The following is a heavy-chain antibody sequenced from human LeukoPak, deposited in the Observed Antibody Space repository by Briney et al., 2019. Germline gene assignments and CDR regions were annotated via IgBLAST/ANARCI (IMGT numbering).Heavy chain of an antibody. J-gene: IGHJ4*02. Sequence: PSGTLSLTCGVSGGSITNTNYWTWVRQPPGKGLEWIGEFNLQGSTNYNPSLMGRVAIAVDTSENHISLQLTSVTAADTAVYYCAREGGPYRPLDYSGQGTLVTVSS. CDR1: GGSITNTNY. CDR3: AREGGPYRPLDY. V-gene: IGHV4-4*02. CDR2: FNLQGST.